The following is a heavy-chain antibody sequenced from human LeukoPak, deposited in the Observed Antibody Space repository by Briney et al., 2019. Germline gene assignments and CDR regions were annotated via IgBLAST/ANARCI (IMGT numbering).Heavy chain of an antibody. CDR3: AKAGRDYVWGSYRAYFDY. D-gene: IGHD3-16*02. Sequence: GRSLRLSCAASGFTSDDYAMHWVRQAPGKGLEWVSGISWNSGSIGYADSVKGRFTISRDNAKNSLYLQMNSLRAEDTALYYCAKAGRDYVWGSYRAYFDYWGQGTLVTVSS. CDR2: ISWNSGSI. CDR1: GFTSDDYA. J-gene: IGHJ4*02. V-gene: IGHV3-9*02.